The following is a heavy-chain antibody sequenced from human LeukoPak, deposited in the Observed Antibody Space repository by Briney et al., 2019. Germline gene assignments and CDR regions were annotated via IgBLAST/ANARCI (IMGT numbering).Heavy chain of an antibody. V-gene: IGHV4-59*08. D-gene: IGHD1-26*01. CDR3: ARQVGATKVDY. Sequence: SETLSLTCTVSGGSISSYYWSWIRQPPGKGLEWIGYIYYSGSTNYNPSLKSRVTISVDTSKNQFSLKLSSVTAADTAVYYCARQVGATKVDYWGQGALVTVSS. J-gene: IGHJ4*02. CDR1: GGSISSYY. CDR2: IYYSGST.